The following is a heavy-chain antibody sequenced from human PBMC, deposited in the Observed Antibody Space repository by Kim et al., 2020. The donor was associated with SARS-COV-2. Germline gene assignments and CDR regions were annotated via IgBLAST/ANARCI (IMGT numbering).Heavy chain of an antibody. CDR2: ISYDGSDK. CDR1: KSTFSSYA. V-gene: IGHV3-30*04. D-gene: IGHD3-10*01. Sequence: GGSLRLSCAASKSTFSSYALHWVRQAPGKGLEWVAAISYDGSDKYYADSVKGRFTISRDNSQNTLYLQMDSLRAEDTAVYYCARGGGVLVWFGGLQYWGQGTLVTVSS. CDR3: ARGGGVLVWFGGLQY. J-gene: IGHJ4*02.